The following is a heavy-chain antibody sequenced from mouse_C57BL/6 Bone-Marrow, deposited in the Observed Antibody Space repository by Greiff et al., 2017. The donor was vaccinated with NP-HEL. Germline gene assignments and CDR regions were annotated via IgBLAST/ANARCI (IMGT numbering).Heavy chain of an antibody. Sequence: VQLQQPGAELVKPGASVKMSCKASGYTFTSYWITWVKQRPGQGLEWIGDIYPGSGSTNYNEKFKSKATLTVDTSSSTAYMQLSSLTSEDSAVYYCARQGFYGSSSGGYWGQGTTLTVSS. J-gene: IGHJ2*01. CDR3: ARQGFYGSSSGGY. D-gene: IGHD1-1*01. CDR2: IYPGSGST. V-gene: IGHV1-55*01. CDR1: GYTFTSYW.